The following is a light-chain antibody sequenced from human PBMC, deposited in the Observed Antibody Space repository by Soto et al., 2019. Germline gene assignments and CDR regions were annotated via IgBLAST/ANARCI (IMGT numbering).Light chain of an antibody. J-gene: IGKJ2*01. CDR3: QQYNSYSYT. Sequence: DIVRTQSPDSLAVSLGERATMNCKCSRSVLYKSNNKNHLAWYQQKPGQPPQLIIYWASTRESGVPERFSGSGSGTDVTLTISSLQPDDFATYYCQQYNSYSYTFGQGTKLEIK. CDR1: RSVLYKSNNKNH. V-gene: IGKV4-1*01. CDR2: WAS.